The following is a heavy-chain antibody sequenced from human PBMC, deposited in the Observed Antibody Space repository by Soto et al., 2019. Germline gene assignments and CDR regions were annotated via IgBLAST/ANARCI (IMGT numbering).Heavy chain of an antibody. CDR1: GYNFVSFG. J-gene: IGHJ4*02. CDR2: ITPDNGNT. D-gene: IGHD2-15*01. Sequence: QVQLLQSGPEVKEPGASVKVSCKASGYNFVSFGVSWVRQAPGQGLEWMGWITPDNGNTNYAQKFQGRATMTTDTSTSTADMEVRSLRFDDTAVYYCARLAPCAGGTCYSLPLDVWGQGALVTVSS. CDR3: ARLAPCAGGTCYSLPLDV. V-gene: IGHV1-18*01.